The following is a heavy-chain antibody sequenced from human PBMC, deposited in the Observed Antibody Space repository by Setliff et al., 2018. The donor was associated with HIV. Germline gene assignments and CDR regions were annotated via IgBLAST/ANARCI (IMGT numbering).Heavy chain of an antibody. V-gene: IGHV1-69*13. CDR1: GGTFRSHE. CDR3: ARIPNHSSGFDY. D-gene: IGHD3-22*01. J-gene: IGHJ4*02. Sequence: RASVKVSCKASGGTFRSHEISWVRQAPGQGLEWMGGIVPILSTGNYAPKFQGRVTITADESTTTAYMELSSLRSEDTAVYYCARIPNHSSGFDYWGQGTPVTVSS. CDR2: IVPILSTG.